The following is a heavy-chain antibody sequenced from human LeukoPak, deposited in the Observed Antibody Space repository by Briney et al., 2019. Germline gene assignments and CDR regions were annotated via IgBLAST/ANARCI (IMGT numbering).Heavy chain of an antibody. J-gene: IGHJ4*02. CDR3: ARDYGGDYVHYFGY. CDR1: GGTFSSYA. CDR2: IIPIFGTA. Sequence: GASVKVSCKASGGTFSSYAVSWVRQAPGQGLEWMGGIIPIFGTANYAQKFRGRVTITADESTSTAYMELSSLRSEDTAVYYCARDYGGDYVHYFGYWGQGTLVTVSS. V-gene: IGHV1-69*13. D-gene: IGHD4-17*01.